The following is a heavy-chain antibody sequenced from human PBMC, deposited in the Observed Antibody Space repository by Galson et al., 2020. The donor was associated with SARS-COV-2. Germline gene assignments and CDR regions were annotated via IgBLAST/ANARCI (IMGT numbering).Heavy chain of an antibody. CDR1: GFTFSSYA. V-gene: IGHV3-30-3*01. CDR2: ISYDGSNK. J-gene: IGHJ4*02. Sequence: TGGSLRLSCAASGFTFSSYAMHWVRQAPGKGLEWVAVISYDGSNKYYADSVKGRFTISRDNSKNTLYLQMNSLRAEDTAVYYCARDPKIAAAGFVGPIDYWGQGTLVTVSS. CDR3: ARDPKIAAAGFVGPIDY. D-gene: IGHD6-13*01.